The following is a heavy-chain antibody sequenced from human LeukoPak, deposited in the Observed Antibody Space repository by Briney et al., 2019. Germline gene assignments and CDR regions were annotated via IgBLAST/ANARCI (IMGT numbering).Heavy chain of an antibody. Sequence: ASVKVSCKVSGYTLTELSMHWVRQAPGKGLEWMGGFDPEDGETIYAQKFQGRVTMTEDTSTDTAYMELSGLRSEDTAMYYCATVGVLWFREGYFDYWGQGTLATVSS. CDR1: GYTLTELS. J-gene: IGHJ4*02. CDR2: FDPEDGET. V-gene: IGHV1-24*01. CDR3: ATVGVLWFREGYFDY. D-gene: IGHD3-10*01.